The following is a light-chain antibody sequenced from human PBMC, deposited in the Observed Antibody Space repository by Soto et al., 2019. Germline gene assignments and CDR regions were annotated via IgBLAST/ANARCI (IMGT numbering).Light chain of an antibody. V-gene: IGLV2-8*01. CDR2: EVS. Sequence: QSVLTQPPSASGSPGQSVTISCTGTSSDVGGYNYVSWYQQHPGKAPKLMIYEVSKRPSGVPDRFSGSKSVNTASLTVSGLQAEDEADYYCSSYAGSNIYVVFGGGTKLTVL. J-gene: IGLJ2*01. CDR1: SSDVGGYNY. CDR3: SSYAGSNIYVV.